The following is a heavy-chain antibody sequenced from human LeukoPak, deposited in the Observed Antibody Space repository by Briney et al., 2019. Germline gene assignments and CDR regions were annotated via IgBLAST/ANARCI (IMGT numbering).Heavy chain of an antibody. J-gene: IGHJ4*02. CDR1: GGSVSSGSHY. CDR3: ARENSNSWYLDY. Sequence: SETLSLTCTVSGGSVSSGSHYWSWIRQPPGQGLEWIGYVYYSGSTMYNPSLKSRVIISVDTSKNQFSLKLTSVTAADTAVYYCARENSNSWYLDYWGQGTLVTVSS. V-gene: IGHV4-61*01. CDR2: VYYSGST. D-gene: IGHD6-13*01.